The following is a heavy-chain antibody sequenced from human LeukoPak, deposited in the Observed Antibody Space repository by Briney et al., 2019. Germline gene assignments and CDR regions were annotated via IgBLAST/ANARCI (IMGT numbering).Heavy chain of an antibody. J-gene: IGHJ4*02. CDR1: GASISSYY. V-gene: IGHV4-59*01. D-gene: IGHD3-22*01. Sequence: NTSETLSLTCTVSGASISSYYWSWIRQPPGKGLEWIGNVYYSGSTNYNPSLKSRVTISVDTSNNQFSLKLSSVTAADTAVYYCARGLFYDSSGYLAYWGQGTLVTVSS. CDR3: ARGLFYDSSGYLAY. CDR2: VYYSGST.